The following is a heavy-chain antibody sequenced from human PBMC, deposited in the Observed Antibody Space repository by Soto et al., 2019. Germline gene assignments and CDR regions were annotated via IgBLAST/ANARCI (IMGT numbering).Heavy chain of an antibody. Sequence: PSQTLTLTCGISGDSVSSNSAAWTWIRQSPSSGLEGLGRTYHRSKWYNDYAVSMKSRITINPDTSKNRFSLQLNSVTAEDTAVYYCAIVSKTAYSSSWYQTYYYSMDVWGQGTAVTV. D-gene: IGHD6-13*01. V-gene: IGHV6-1*01. CDR3: AIVSKTAYSSSWYQTYYYSMDV. CDR2: TYHRSKWYN. CDR1: GDSVSSNSAA. J-gene: IGHJ6*02.